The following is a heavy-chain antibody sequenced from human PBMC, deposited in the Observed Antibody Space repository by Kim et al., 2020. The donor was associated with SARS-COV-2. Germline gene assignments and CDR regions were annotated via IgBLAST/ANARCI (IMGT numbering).Heavy chain of an antibody. V-gene: IGHV4-39*07. CDR1: GGSISSSSYY. D-gene: IGHD5-12*01. CDR2: IYYSGST. J-gene: IGHJ6*02. Sequence: SETLSLTCTVSGGSISSSSYYWGWIRQPPGKGLEWIGSIYYSGSTYYNPSLKSRVTISVDTSKNQFSLKLSSVTAADTAVYYCAVNGGGYDLGYYYYGMDVWGQGTTVTVSS. CDR3: AVNGGGYDLGYYYYGMDV.